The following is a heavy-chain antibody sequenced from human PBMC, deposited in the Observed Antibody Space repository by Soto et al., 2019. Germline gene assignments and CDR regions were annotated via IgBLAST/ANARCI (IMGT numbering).Heavy chain of an antibody. J-gene: IGHJ4*02. D-gene: IGHD1-26*01. V-gene: IGHV4-4*02. Sequence: SETLSLTCTVSGGSITNSNWWSWVRLPPAKGLEWIGDIYHAGSTKYNPSLERRVTMSVDTSNNQFALTLTSVAAADTAVYFCARGPPIVGNTTPLDSWGQGTLVTVSS. CDR2: IYHAGST. CDR3: ARGPPIVGNTTPLDS. CDR1: GGSITNSNW.